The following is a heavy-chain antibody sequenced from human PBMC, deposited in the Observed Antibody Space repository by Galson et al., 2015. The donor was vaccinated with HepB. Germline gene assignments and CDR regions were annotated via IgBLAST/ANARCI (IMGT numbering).Heavy chain of an antibody. CDR2: ISSSSSYT. J-gene: IGHJ6*02. CDR3: ARELGGYYGMDV. CDR1: GFTFSDYY. Sequence: SLRLSCAASGFTFSDYYMSWIRQAPGKGLEWVSYISSSSSYTNYADSVKGRFTISRDNAKNSLYLQMNSLRAEDTAMYYCARELGGYYGMDVWGQGTTVTASS. D-gene: IGHD3-16*01. V-gene: IGHV3-11*06.